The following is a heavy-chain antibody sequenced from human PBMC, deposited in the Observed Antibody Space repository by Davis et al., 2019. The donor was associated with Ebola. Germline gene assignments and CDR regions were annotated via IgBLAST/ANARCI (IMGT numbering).Heavy chain of an antibody. CDR3: ARERDGSGWGRFDH. CDR2: ISGYGGST. J-gene: IGHJ4*02. D-gene: IGHD6-19*01. Sequence: PGGSLRLSCAGSGFTFSSYAMSWVRQAPGKGLEWVSGISGYGGSTYYADPVKGRFTISRENSKNTMYLQMNSLRAEDTGFYYCARERDGSGWGRFDHWGQGTLVTVSS. V-gene: IGHV3-23*01. CDR1: GFTFSSYA.